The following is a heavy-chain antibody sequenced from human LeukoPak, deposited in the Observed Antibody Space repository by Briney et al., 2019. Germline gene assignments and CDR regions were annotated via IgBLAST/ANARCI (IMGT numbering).Heavy chain of an antibody. CDR2: IESDGTST. Sequence: GGSLRLSCAASGFTFTTSWMHWFRQAPGKGLVWVSRIESDGTSTTYADSVKGRFTISRDNAKNTLYLQMNSLRAEDTAVYYCAREFEATGFWALDYWGQGTQVTVSS. CDR1: GFTFTTSW. D-gene: IGHD3-16*01. J-gene: IGHJ4*02. CDR3: AREFEATGFWALDY. V-gene: IGHV3-74*01.